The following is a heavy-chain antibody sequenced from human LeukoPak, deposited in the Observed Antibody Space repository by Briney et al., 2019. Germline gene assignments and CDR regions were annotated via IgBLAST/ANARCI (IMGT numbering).Heavy chain of an antibody. J-gene: IGHJ6*03. D-gene: IGHD2-2*02. CDR1: GGSFSGYY. CDR3: ARDTPLGYCSSTSCYNYYYYYMDV. Sequence: SETLSLTCAVYGGSFSGYYWSWIRRPPGKGLEWIGEINHSGSTNYNPSLKSRVTISVDTSKNQFSLKLSSVAAADTAVYYCARDTPLGYCSSTSCYNYYYYYMDVWGKGTTVTVSS. CDR2: INHSGST. V-gene: IGHV4-34*01.